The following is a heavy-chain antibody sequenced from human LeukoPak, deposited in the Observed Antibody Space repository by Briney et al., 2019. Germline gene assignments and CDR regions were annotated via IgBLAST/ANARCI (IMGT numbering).Heavy chain of an antibody. Sequence: GESLKISCKGSGYSFTSYWIGWVRQMPGKGLEWMGIIYPGDSDTRYSPSFQGQVTISADKSISTAYLQWISLKASDTAMYYCARYPAVVVPAAIKRGWFDPWGQGTLVTVSS. D-gene: IGHD2-2*01. CDR2: IYPGDSDT. J-gene: IGHJ5*02. CDR3: ARYPAVVVPAAIKRGWFDP. V-gene: IGHV5-51*01. CDR1: GYSFTSYW.